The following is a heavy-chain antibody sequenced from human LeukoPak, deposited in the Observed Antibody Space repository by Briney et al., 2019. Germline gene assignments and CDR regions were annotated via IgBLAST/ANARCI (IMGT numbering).Heavy chain of an antibody. CDR1: GFIFSNYA. CDR2: LRGDGET. CDR3: ARAGWISSADAVW. V-gene: IGHV3-23*01. Sequence: GGSLRLSCTASGFIFSNYAMSWVRQGPVRGLEWVSSLRGDGETFYADSVKGRFALSRDDSRNTVYLQMNNLRVEDTAVYYCARAGWISSADAVWWGQGTLVTVSS. D-gene: IGHD2-2*03. J-gene: IGHJ4*02.